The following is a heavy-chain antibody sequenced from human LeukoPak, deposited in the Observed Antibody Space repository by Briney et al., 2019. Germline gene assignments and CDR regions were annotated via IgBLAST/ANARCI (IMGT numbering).Heavy chain of an antibody. D-gene: IGHD5-24*01. CDR2: IHTNGRI. CDR3: ARVQLPDVTGAFDI. CDR1: GDSISSYY. Sequence: PSETLSLTCTAFGDSISSYYWSWIRRAAGKGLEWIGRIHTNGRIDYNPSLKSRVSMSIDTSKNRFSLKVTSVTAADTAVYYCARVQLPDVTGAFDIWGQGTMVTVSS. J-gene: IGHJ3*02. V-gene: IGHV4-4*07.